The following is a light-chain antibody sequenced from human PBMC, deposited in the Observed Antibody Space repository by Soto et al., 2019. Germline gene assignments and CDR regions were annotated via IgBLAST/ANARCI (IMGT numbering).Light chain of an antibody. CDR3: QLYGSSPLYI. CDR2: GAS. Sequence: EIGLTQSPGTLSLSPGERATVSCRASQSVSSSHLAWYQQKPGQAPRLLIYGASSRATGIPDRFSGSGSGTDFTLTISRLEPEDFAVYYCQLYGSSPLYIFGQGTNLEIK. CDR1: QSVSSSH. J-gene: IGKJ2*01. V-gene: IGKV3-20*01.